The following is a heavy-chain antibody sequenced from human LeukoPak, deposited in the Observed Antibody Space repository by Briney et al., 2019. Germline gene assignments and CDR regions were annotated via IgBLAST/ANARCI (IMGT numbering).Heavy chain of an antibody. CDR3: ARSLGIAAAEYYFDY. J-gene: IGHJ4*02. D-gene: IGHD6-13*01. CDR1: GGSISSYY. CDR2: IYYSGST. V-gene: IGHV4-59*01. Sequence: SETLSLTCTVSGGSISSYYWSWIRQPPGKGLEWIGYIYYSGSTNYNPSLKSRVTISVDTSKNQFSLKLSSVTAADTAVYYCARSLGIAAAEYYFDYWGQGTLVTVSS.